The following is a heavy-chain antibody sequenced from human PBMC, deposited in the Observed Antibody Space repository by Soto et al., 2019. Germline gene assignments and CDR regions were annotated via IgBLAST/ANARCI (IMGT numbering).Heavy chain of an antibody. Sequence: QVQLQESGPGLVKPWETLSLTCTVSGGSISSYYWSWIRQPPGKGLEWIGYIYYSGSTNYNPSLKSRVTISVDTSKNQFSLKLSSVTAADTAVYYCATATLSHRIDYWGQGTLVTVSS. V-gene: IGHV4-59*01. CDR1: GGSISSYY. J-gene: IGHJ4*02. CDR3: ATATLSHRIDY. CDR2: IYYSGST.